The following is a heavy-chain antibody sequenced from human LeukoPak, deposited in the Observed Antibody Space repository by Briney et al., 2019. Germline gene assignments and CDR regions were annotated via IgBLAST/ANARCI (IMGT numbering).Heavy chain of an antibody. V-gene: IGHV1-2*02. CDR2: INPNSGGT. CDR3: ARVSTRYSDILTGYYHYYYMDV. J-gene: IGHJ6*03. CDR1: GYTFTGHY. Sequence: GASVKVSCKASGYTFTGHYIHWVRQAPGQGLEWMGWINPNSGGTNYAQKFQGRVTMTRDTSISTAYMELSRLRSDDTAVYYCARVSTRYSDILTGYYHYYYMDVWGKGTTVTVSS. D-gene: IGHD3-9*01.